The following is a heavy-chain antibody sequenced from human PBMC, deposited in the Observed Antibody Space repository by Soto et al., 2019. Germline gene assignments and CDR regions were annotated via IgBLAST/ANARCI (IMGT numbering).Heavy chain of an antibody. CDR3: ASDQVAGKGDYYYGMDV. V-gene: IGHV1-2*02. Sequence: ASVRVSCKASGYTFTGYYMHWVRQAPGQGLEWMGWINPNSGGTNYAQKFQGRVTMTRDTSISTAYMELSRLRSDDTAVYYCASDQVAGKGDYYYGMDVWGQGTTVTVSS. J-gene: IGHJ6*02. CDR1: GYTFTGYY. CDR2: INPNSGGT. D-gene: IGHD6-19*01.